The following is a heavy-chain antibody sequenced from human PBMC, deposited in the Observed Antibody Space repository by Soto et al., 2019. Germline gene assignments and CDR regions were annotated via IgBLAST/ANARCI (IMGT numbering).Heavy chain of an antibody. D-gene: IGHD3-3*01. Sequence: EVKLLESGGGLAQPGGSLRLSCVGSGFTFDSYAISWVRQAPGERLQWIAAISGSADGTDYAHPVGGRFTISRDNAKKTVHLQMDSLRVEDTAVYFCAKDTVGGYSFWSGYYSDGLDVWGQGTLVTVS. V-gene: IGHV3-23*01. CDR2: ISGSADGT. CDR1: GFTFDSYA. CDR3: AKDTVGGYSFWSGYYSDGLDV. J-gene: IGHJ3*01.